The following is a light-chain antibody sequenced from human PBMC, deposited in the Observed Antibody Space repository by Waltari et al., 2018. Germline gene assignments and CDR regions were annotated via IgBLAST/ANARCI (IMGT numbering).Light chain of an antibody. V-gene: IGLV2-23*01. CDR1: SRDVGSYKF. J-gene: IGLJ3*02. CDR3: CSYAGRSTWV. CDR2: EGT. Sequence: QSDLTQPATVSGSPGQSITISCPGTSRDVGSYKFVSWYQQHPGKAPKLMIYEGTKRPSGVSNRFSGSKSGNTASLTISGLQAEDEADYYCCSYAGRSTWVFGGGTKLTVL.